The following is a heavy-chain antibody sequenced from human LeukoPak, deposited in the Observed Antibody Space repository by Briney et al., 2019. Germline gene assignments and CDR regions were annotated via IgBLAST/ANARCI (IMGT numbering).Heavy chain of an antibody. J-gene: IGHJ4*02. D-gene: IGHD3-9*01. Sequence: GGSLRLSCAASGFSFSKYWMHWVRQTPGEGLVWVARIKEDGTYTSYADSVKGRFTISKDNARNTVFLQMNSLRAEDTAVYYCARDFDMGITPGDDFDFWGQGTLVTVSS. CDR2: IKEDGTYT. CDR3: ARDFDMGITPGDDFDF. CDR1: GFSFSKYW. V-gene: IGHV3-74*01.